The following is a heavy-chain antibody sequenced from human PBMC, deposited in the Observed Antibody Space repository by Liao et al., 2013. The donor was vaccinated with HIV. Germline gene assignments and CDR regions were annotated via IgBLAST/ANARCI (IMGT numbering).Heavy chain of an antibody. V-gene: IGHV4-30-4*08. CDR3: ARCTRTGAHDF. CDR2: IYYSEST. D-gene: IGHD3/OR15-3a*01. J-gene: IGHJ4*02. Sequence: QLQLQESGPGLVKPAQTLSLTCSVSGGSISSADYYWSWLRQAPGKGLEWIGYIYYSESTYYNPSLKSRLSISVATSKTHFSLNLRSVTAADTAVYFCARCTRTGAHDFWGRGTLVSVSS. CDR1: GGSISSADYY.